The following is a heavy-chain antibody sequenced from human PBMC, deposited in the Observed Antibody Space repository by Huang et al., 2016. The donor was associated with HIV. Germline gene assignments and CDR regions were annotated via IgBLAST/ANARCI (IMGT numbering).Heavy chain of an antibody. CDR1: GFSVTTIH. CDR2: ILRGGNT. Sequence: EVQLVETGGGLIQPGGSLRLYCAAEGFSVTTIHISGVRQAPGMGLEWISVILRGGNTSYADSVKGRFIISRDNSKNTVYLQMNSLRAEDTAVYYCAGGDYDSSGYYQGYLYYMDVWGKGTTVTVSS. J-gene: IGHJ6*03. CDR3: AGGDYDSSGYYQGYLYYMDV. D-gene: IGHD3-22*01. V-gene: IGHV3-53*02.